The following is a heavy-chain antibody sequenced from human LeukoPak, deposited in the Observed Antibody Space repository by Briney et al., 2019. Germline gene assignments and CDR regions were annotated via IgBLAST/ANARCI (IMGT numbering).Heavy chain of an antibody. Sequence: PGGSLRLSCAASGFTSSSYWMSWVRQAPGKGLEWVANIKQDGSEKYYVDSVKGRFTISRDNAKNSLYLQMNSLRAEDTAVYYCARDPHPEDYDFWSGYYSLGYYYYGMDVWGQGTTVTVSS. J-gene: IGHJ6*02. D-gene: IGHD3-3*01. CDR2: IKQDGSEK. V-gene: IGHV3-7*01. CDR3: ARDPHPEDYDFWSGYYSLGYYYYGMDV. CDR1: GFTSSSYW.